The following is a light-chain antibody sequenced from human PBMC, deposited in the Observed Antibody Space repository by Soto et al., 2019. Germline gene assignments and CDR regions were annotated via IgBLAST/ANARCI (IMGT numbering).Light chain of an antibody. J-gene: IGKJ5*01. Sequence: EIVLTQSPGTLSLSPGERATLSWRASQRVSSSYLAWYQQNPGQAPRLLIYGASSRATGIPDRFSGSGSGTDFTLTISRLEPEDFAVYYCQQYGSSPPNFGQGTRLEIK. CDR1: QRVSSSY. CDR3: QQYGSSPPN. CDR2: GAS. V-gene: IGKV3-20*01.